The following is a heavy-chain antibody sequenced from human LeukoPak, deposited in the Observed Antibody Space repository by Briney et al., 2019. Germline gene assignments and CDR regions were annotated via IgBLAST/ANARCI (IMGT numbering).Heavy chain of an antibody. CDR3: ARVGMSEYQLLGY. CDR2: ISSSSSYI. V-gene: IGHV3-21*01. Sequence: KSGGSLRLSCAASGFTFSDHYMDWVRQAPGKGLEWVSSISSSSSYIYYADSVKSRFTISRDNAKNSLYLQMNSLRAEDTAVYYCARVGMSEYQLLGYWGQGTLVTVSS. J-gene: IGHJ4*02. D-gene: IGHD2-2*01. CDR1: GFTFSDHY.